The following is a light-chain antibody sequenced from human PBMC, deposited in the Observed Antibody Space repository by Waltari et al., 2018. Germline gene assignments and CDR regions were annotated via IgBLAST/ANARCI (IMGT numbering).Light chain of an antibody. J-gene: IGKJ1*01. CDR1: ENVPSGY. CDR3: QQYGSLPWT. Sequence: EILFTQSPATLPLSPGVRATLSCRASENVPSGYLAWYQQKPGQAPRLLIFGASSGATGVPDRFSGSESGTDFTLTISRLEPEDFAVYYCQQYGSLPWTFGQGTKVEIK. CDR2: GAS. V-gene: IGKV3-20*01.